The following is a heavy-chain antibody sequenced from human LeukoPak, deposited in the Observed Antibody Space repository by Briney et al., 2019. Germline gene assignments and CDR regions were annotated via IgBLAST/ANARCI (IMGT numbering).Heavy chain of an antibody. CDR3: ARAFDDAFDI. Sequence: PSQTLSLTCNVSGGSINNNNYYWSWIRQPAGNGLEWIGRIYTSGSTNYNPSLKSRVTISVDTSKNQFSLKLSSVTAADTAVYYCARAFDDAFDIWGQGTMVTVSS. D-gene: IGHD3-9*01. CDR1: GGSINNNNYY. J-gene: IGHJ3*02. CDR2: IYTSGST. V-gene: IGHV4-61*02.